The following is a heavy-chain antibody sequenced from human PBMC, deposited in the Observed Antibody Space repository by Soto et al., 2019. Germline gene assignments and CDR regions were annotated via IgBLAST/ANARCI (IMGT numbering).Heavy chain of an antibody. CDR2: IYPGDSDT. V-gene: IGHV5-51*01. CDR1: GYSFTSYW. CDR3: ARPEYYYDSSGYSLGAFDI. D-gene: IGHD3-22*01. Sequence: RGESLKISCKGSGYSFTSYWIGWVRQMPGKGLEWMGIIYPGDSDTRYSPSFQGQVTISADKSISTAYLQWSSLKASDTAMYYCARPEYYYDSSGYSLGAFDIWGQGTMVTVSS. J-gene: IGHJ3*02.